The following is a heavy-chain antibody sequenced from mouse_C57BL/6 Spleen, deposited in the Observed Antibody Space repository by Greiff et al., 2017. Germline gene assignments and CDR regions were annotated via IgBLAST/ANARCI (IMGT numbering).Heavy chain of an antibody. CDR3: GGFDY. CDR1: GYTFTSYW. CDR2: IDPSDSYT. V-gene: IGHV1-59*01. J-gene: IGHJ2*01. Sequence: QVQLQQPGAELVRPGTSVKLSCTASGYTFTSYWMHWVKQRPGQGLEWIGVIDPSDSYTNYNQKFKGKATLTVDTSSSTAYMQLSSLTSEDSAVYYCGGFDYWGQGTTLTVSS.